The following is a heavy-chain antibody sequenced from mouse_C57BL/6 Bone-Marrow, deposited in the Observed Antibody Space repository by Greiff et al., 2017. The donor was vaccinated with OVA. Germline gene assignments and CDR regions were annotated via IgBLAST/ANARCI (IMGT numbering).Heavy chain of an antibody. CDR1: GYTFTSYW. Sequence: QVHVKQPGAELVKPGASVKLSCKASGYTFTSYWMHWVKQRPGQGLEWIGMIHPNSGSTNYNEKFKSKATLTVDKSSSTAYMQLSSLTSEDSAVYDCARFGGVHYYGSSYDYWGQGTTLTVSS. CDR3: ARFGGVHYYGSSYDY. J-gene: IGHJ2*01. V-gene: IGHV1-64*01. CDR2: IHPNSGST. D-gene: IGHD1-1*01.